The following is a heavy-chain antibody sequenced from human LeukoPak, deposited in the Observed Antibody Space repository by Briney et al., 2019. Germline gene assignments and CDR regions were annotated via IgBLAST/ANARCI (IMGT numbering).Heavy chain of an antibody. CDR2: IIPIFGTA. D-gene: IGHD3-10*01. CDR3: ARSPVRPGSGFDP. CDR1: GGTFSSYA. Sequence: SVKVSCKASGGTFSSYAISWVRQAPGQGLEWMGGIIPIFGTANYAQKFQGRVTVTADESTSTAYMELSSLRSEDTAVYYCARSPVRPGSGFDPWGQGTLVTVSS. J-gene: IGHJ5*02. V-gene: IGHV1-69*13.